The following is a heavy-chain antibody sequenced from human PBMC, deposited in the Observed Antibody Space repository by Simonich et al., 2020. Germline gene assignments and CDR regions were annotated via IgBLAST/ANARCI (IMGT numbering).Heavy chain of an antibody. J-gene: IGHJ4*02. CDR2: IFSNDEK. D-gene: IGHD3-22*01. V-gene: IGHV2-26*01. CDR3: ERIAPMDYYDSSGYYYGLDY. Sequence: QVTLKESGPVLVKPTETLTLTCTVSGFSLSNARMGVSWIRQPPGKALEWLAHIFSNDEKSYSTALKSRLTISKDTSKSQVVLTMTTMDPVDTATDYCERIAPMDYYDSSGYYYGLDYWGQGTLVTVSS. CDR1: GFSLSNARMG.